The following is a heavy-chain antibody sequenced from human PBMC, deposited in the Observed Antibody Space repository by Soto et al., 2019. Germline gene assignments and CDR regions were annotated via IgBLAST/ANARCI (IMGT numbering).Heavy chain of an antibody. CDR3: AKARSLTYYYYGMDV. D-gene: IGHD7-27*01. CDR2: ISGSGGST. Sequence: PGGSLRLSCLASGFTFSDYAMTWVRHVPGRGLEWVSAISGSGGSTYYADSVKGRFTISRDNSKNTLYLQMNSLRAEDTAVYYCAKARSLTYYYYGMDVWGQGTTVTVSS. V-gene: IGHV3-23*01. J-gene: IGHJ6*02. CDR1: GFTFSDYA.